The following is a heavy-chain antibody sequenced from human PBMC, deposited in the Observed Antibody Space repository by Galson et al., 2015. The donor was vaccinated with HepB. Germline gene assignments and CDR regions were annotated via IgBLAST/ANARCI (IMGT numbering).Heavy chain of an antibody. J-gene: IGHJ5*02. V-gene: IGHV5-51*01. CDR1: GYSFTSYW. D-gene: IGHD2-2*03. CDR3: ARLDIVVVPAAIGWFDP. Sequence: QSGAEVKKPGESLKISCKGSGYSFTSYWIGWVRQMPGKGLEWMGIIYPGDSDTRYSPSFQGQVTISADKSISTAYLQWSSLKASDTAMYYCARLDIVVVPAAIGWFDPWGQGTLVTVSS. CDR2: IYPGDSDT.